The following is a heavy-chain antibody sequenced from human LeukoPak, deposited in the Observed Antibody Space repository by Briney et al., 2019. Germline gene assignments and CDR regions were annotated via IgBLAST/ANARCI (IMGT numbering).Heavy chain of an antibody. CDR2: INHSGST. CDR3: ARGSISVTTVGGRRGPALDV. Sequence: SETLSLTCAVYGGSFSGYYWSWIRQPPGKGLEWIGEINHSGSTNYNPSLKSRVTISVDTSKNQFSRKLSSVTAADTAVYYWARGSISVTTVGGRRGPALDVWGKGTTVTVSS. J-gene: IGHJ6*04. CDR1: GGSFSGYY. D-gene: IGHD4-23*01. V-gene: IGHV4-34*01.